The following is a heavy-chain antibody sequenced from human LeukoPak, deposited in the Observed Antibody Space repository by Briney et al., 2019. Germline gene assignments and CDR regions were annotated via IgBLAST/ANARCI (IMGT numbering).Heavy chain of an antibody. Sequence: HTGGSLRLSCAASGFTFSRYLMHWVRQAPGKRLLWVSRINSDGSSTYYADSVKGRFTTSRDNAKNALHLQMNSLTAEDTAVYYCVLDLFSSFAFDIWGQGTMVTVSS. CDR2: INSDGSST. CDR3: VLDLFSSFAFDI. V-gene: IGHV3-74*01. J-gene: IGHJ3*02. D-gene: IGHD3/OR15-3a*01. CDR1: GFTFSRYL.